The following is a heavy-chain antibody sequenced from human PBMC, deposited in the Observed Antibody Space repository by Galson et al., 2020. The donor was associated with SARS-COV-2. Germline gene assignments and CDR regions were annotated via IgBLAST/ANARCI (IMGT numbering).Heavy chain of an antibody. V-gene: IGHV3-23*01. Sequence: GGSLRLSCAASGFTFSSYAMSWVRQAPGKGLEWVSAISGSGGSTYYADSVKGRFTISRDNSKNTLYLQMNSLRAEDTAVYYCAKERARYFDWSNWFDPWGQGTLVNVSS. J-gene: IGHJ5*02. CDR3: AKERARYFDWSNWFDP. CDR1: GFTFSSYA. D-gene: IGHD3-9*01. CDR2: ISGSGGST.